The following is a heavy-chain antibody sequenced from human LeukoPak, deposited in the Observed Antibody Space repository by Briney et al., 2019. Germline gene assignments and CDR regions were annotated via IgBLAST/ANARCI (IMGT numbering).Heavy chain of an antibody. CDR1: GGSISSSSYY. D-gene: IGHD3-16*02. J-gene: IGHJ6*02. Sequence: PSETLSLTCTVSGGSISSSSYYWSWIRQHPGEGVEWIEYIYFNGATYYSPSLKSRLALSVDTSKTQFSLKLSSVTAADTAVYYCARGVINYYYGMDVWGQGTTVTVSS. CDR3: ARGVINYYYGMDV. V-gene: IGHV4-31*03. CDR2: IYFNGAT.